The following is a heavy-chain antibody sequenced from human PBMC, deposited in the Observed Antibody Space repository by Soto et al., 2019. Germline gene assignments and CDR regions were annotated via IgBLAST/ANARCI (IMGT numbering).Heavy chain of an antibody. CDR2: IIPIFGTV. J-gene: IGHJ3*02. Sequence: SVKVSCKASAGTFSSYAISWVRQAPGQGLEWMGGIIPIFGTVNYAQKFQGRVTITADASTSTAYIELSSLRSEDTDVYSCARGGRVVPAPDAFDIWGQGTMVTVSS. CDR1: AGTFSSYA. CDR3: ARGGRVVPAPDAFDI. D-gene: IGHD2-2*01. V-gene: IGHV1-69*13.